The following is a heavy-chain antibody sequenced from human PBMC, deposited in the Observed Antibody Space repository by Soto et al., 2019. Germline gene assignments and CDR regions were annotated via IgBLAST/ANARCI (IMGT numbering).Heavy chain of an antibody. D-gene: IGHD2-21*01. J-gene: IGHJ6*04. Sequence: ASVKVSCKASGYTFTSYGISWVRQAPGQGLERMGWISAYNSNTNYAQKLQGRVTMTTDTSTSTAYMELRSLRSDDTAVYYCARDRGGESFWYYYYYYGMDVRGEGTTVTVSS. CDR1: GYTFTSYG. CDR2: ISAYNSNT. CDR3: ARDRGGESFWYYYYYYGMDV. V-gene: IGHV1-18*01.